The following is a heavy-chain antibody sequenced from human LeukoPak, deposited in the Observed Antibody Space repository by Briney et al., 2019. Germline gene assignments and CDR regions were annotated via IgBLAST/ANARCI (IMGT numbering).Heavy chain of an antibody. D-gene: IGHD3-10*01. Sequence: PSETLSLTCAVYGGSFSGYYWSWIRQPPGKGLEWIGEINHSGSTNYNPSLKSRVTISADTSKNQFSLKLSSVTAADTAVYYCARGEGYGSGSYQKYYFDYWGQGTLVTVSS. CDR2: INHSGST. CDR3: ARGEGYGSGSYQKYYFDY. V-gene: IGHV4-34*01. CDR1: GGSFSGYY. J-gene: IGHJ4*02.